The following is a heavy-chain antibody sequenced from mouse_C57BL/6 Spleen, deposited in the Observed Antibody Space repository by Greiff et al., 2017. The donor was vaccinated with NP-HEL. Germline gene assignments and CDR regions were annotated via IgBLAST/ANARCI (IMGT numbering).Heavy chain of an antibody. CDR1: GYTFTSYW. CDR2: IDPSDSYT. CDR3: ARAGVDY. V-gene: IGHV1-50*01. J-gene: IGHJ4*01. Sequence: VQLQQSGAELVKPGASVKLSCKASGYTFTSYWMQWVKQRPGQGLEWIGEIDPSDSYTNYNQKFKGKATLTVDTSSSTAYMQLSSLTSEDSAVYYCARAGVDYWGQGTSVTVSS.